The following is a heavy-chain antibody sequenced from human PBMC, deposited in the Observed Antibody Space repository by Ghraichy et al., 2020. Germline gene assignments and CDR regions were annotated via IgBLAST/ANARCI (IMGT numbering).Heavy chain of an antibody. J-gene: IGHJ6*02. CDR2: ISYDGSNK. CDR3: AKSGKARRIAAAGTWYYGMDV. CDR1: GFTFSSYG. V-gene: IGHV3-30*18. Sequence: GGSLRLSCAASGFTFSSYGMHWVRQAPGKGLEWVAVISYDGSNKYYADSVKGRFTISRDNSKNTLYLQMNSLRAEDTAVYYCAKSGKARRIAAAGTWYYGMDVWGQGTTVTVSS. D-gene: IGHD6-13*01.